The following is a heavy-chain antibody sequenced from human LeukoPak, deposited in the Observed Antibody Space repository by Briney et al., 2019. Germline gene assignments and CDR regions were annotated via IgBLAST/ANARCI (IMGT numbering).Heavy chain of an antibody. J-gene: IGHJ6*02. CDR1: GFNFDDYA. CDR3: AKGVIAAAGYYYYSMDV. V-gene: IGHV3-9*01. D-gene: IGHD6-13*01. CDR2: ISWNSGSR. Sequence: PGRSLRLSCAASGFNFDDYAMHWVRQGPGKGLEWVSGISWNSGSRGYADSVKGRFTISRDNAKNSLYLQMNSLRAEDTALYYCAKGVIAAAGYYYYSMDVWGQGTTVTVSS.